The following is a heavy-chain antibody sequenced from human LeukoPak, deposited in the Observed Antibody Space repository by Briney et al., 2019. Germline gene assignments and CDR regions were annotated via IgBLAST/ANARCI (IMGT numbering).Heavy chain of an antibody. CDR2: IRYDGSNK. Sequence: GGSLRLSCAASGFTFSSYGMHWVRQAPGKGLEWVAFIRYDGSNKYYADSVKGRFTISRDNSKNTLYLQMNSLRAEDTAVYYCAKDRWSGSYGRDYFDYWGQGTLVTVSS. D-gene: IGHD1-26*01. J-gene: IGHJ4*02. CDR1: GFTFSSYG. V-gene: IGHV3-30*02. CDR3: AKDRWSGSYGRDYFDY.